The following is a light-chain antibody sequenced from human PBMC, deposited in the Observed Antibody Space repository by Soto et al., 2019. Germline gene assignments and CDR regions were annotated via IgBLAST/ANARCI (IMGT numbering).Light chain of an antibody. CDR3: QQYGSLT. CDR2: GAS. J-gene: IGKJ4*01. CDR1: QSVSSSY. V-gene: IGKV3-20*01. Sequence: EIVLTQSPGTLSLSPGERATLSCRASQSVSSSYLAWYQQKPGQAPRLLIYGASSRAIGIPDRFSGSGSGTDFTLTISRLEPEDFAVYYCQQYGSLTFGGGTKVDIK.